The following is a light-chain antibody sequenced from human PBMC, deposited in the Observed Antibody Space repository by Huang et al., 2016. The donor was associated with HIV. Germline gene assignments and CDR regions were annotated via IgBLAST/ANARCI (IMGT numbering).Light chain of an antibody. CDR1: QSVLYSSNNKNY. CDR3: QQYYSTPRT. V-gene: IGKV4-1*01. J-gene: IGKJ1*01. Sequence: DIVMTQSPDSLAVSLGERATINCKSSQSVLYSSNNKNYLAWYQQKPGQPPKLLINWASTRESGVPDRFSGSGSETDFTLTISSLQAEDVAVYYCQQYYSTPRTFGQGTKVEIK. CDR2: WAS.